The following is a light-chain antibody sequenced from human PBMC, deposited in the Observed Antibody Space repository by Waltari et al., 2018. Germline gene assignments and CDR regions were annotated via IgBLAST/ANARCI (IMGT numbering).Light chain of an antibody. CDR2: LGS. CDR1: QSLLHSNGYNY. V-gene: IGKV2-28*01. Sequence: DIVMTQSPLSLPVTPGEPASISCRSSQSLLHSNGYNYLDWYLQKPGQSPQLLIYLGSNRASGVPDRFSGSGSGTDFTLKISRVEAEDVGVYYCMQARQTPRTFGQGTKLEIK. CDR3: MQARQTPRT. J-gene: IGKJ2*01.